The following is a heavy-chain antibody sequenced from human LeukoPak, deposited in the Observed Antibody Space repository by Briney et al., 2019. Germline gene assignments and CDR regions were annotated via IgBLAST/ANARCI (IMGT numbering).Heavy chain of an antibody. D-gene: IGHD4-17*01. CDR2: ISGSGTSR. Sequence: GGSLRLSCAVPSDYAMSWVRQTPRKGLEWVSAISGSGTSRYYADSVRGRFTISRDNSNKTLYLQMDGLRAEDTAVYYCAKGSEDPLGYGDYDYFDYWGQGTLVTVSS. CDR3: AKGSEDPLGYGDYDYFDY. J-gene: IGHJ4*02. CDR1: SDYA. V-gene: IGHV3-23*01.